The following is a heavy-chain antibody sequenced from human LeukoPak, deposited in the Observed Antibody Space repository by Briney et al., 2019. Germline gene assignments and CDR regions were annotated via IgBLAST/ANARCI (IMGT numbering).Heavy chain of an antibody. V-gene: IGHV5-51*01. J-gene: IGHJ4*02. CDR3: ARHGFCSDGDCNTSLGY. CDR2: IYPGDSDT. D-gene: IGHD2-15*01. CDR1: GYIFSTYW. Sequence: GESLKISCQGSGYIFSTYWIAWVRQMPGKGLEWIGIIYPGDSDTKYSPSFQGQVTFSADKSFGTVYLQWSSLKASDSAIYYCARHGFCSDGDCNTSLGYWGRGTLVTVSS.